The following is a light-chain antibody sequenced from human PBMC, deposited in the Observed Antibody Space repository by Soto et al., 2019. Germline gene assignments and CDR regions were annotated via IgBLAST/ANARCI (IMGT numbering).Light chain of an antibody. CDR3: HQYNNWPPWT. Sequence: IVMTQSPATLSLSSVEMNTLSCRASQSVSSNLAWDQQKPGQAHRLLIYGASTRATGIPARFSGSGSGTEFTLTISRLQSEDYAVYYCHQYNNWPPWTFGQGTKVDI. CDR1: QSVSSN. V-gene: IGKV3-15*01. J-gene: IGKJ1*01. CDR2: GAS.